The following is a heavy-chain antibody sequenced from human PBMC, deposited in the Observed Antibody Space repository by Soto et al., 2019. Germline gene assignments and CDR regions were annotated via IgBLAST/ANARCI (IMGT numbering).Heavy chain of an antibody. CDR3: NSLTKDGDYTSRSDY. Sequence: GGSLRLSCAASGFTFSSYAMSWVRQAPGKGLEWVSAISGSGGSTYYADSVKGRFTISRDNSKNTLYLQMNSLRAEDTAVYYCNSLTKDGDYTSRSDYWGQGTLVTVSS. D-gene: IGHD4-17*01. V-gene: IGHV3-23*01. CDR2: ISGSGGST. CDR1: GFTFSSYA. J-gene: IGHJ4*02.